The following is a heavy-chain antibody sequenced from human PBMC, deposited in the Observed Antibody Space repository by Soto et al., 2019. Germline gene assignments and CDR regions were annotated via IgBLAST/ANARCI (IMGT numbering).Heavy chain of an antibody. Sequence: ASETLSLTCAVYGGSFSGYYWSWIRQPPGKGLEWIGEINHSGSTNYNPSLKSRVTISVDASKNQFSLKLSSVTAADTAVYYCASVSSGYYYVVDYWGQGTLVTVSS. CDR1: GGSFSGYY. D-gene: IGHD3-22*01. V-gene: IGHV4-34*01. J-gene: IGHJ4*02. CDR2: INHSGST. CDR3: ASVSSGYYYVVDY.